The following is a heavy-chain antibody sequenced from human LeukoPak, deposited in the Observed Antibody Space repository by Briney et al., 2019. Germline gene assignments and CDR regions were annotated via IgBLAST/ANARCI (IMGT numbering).Heavy chain of an antibody. J-gene: IGHJ4*02. Sequence: SETLSLTCTVSGGSISSYYWSWIRQPPGKGLEWIGYIYYSGSTNYNPSLKSRVTISVDTSKNQFSLKLSSVTAADTAVYYCARLLYYGDYVAYDYWGQGTLVTVSS. CDR1: GGSISSYY. CDR3: ARLLYYGDYVAYDY. D-gene: IGHD4-17*01. V-gene: IGHV4-59*08. CDR2: IYYSGST.